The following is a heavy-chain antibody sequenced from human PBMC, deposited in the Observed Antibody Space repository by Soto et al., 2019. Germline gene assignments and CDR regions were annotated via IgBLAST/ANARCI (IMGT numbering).Heavy chain of an antibody. J-gene: IGHJ6*02. CDR3: ASSYGMDV. Sequence: EVQLVESGGDLVQPGGSLRLSCAASGFTFSNYWMHWVRHAPGKGLVWVSRITSDGNGTTYADSVKGRFTISRDNAKNTLYLQMNSLRDEDTAVYYCASSYGMDVWCQGTTVTVSS. CDR1: GFTFSNYW. V-gene: IGHV3-74*01. CDR2: ITSDGNGT.